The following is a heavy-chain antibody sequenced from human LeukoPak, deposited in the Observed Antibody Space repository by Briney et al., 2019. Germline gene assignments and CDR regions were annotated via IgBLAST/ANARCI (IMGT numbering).Heavy chain of an antibody. Sequence: GGSLRLSCVASGFTFSYNGMHWVRQAPGKGLEWVAFIRYDGSNKYYADSVKGRFTISRDNSKNTLYLQMNSLRAEDTAVYYCAKDHGSGIYYYYMDVWGKGTTVTISS. CDR1: GFTFSYNG. J-gene: IGHJ6*03. CDR2: IRYDGSNK. CDR3: AKDHGSGIYYYYMDV. V-gene: IGHV3-30*02. D-gene: IGHD3-10*01.